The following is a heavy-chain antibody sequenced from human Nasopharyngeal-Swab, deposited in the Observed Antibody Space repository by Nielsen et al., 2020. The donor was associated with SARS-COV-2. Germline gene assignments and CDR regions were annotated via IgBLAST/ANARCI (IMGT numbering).Heavy chain of an antibody. CDR2: IDTDGSTT. CDR1: GFTFSSYW. Sequence: GESLKISCAASGFTFSSYWMHWVRQVPGKGLVWVSRIDTDGSTTDHADSVKGRFTISRDNAKNTLYLQMNNLRAEDTAVYYCARDRYCSGGSCYSPAFDIWGQGTMVTVSS. D-gene: IGHD2-15*01. CDR3: ARDRYCSGGSCYSPAFDI. V-gene: IGHV3-74*01. J-gene: IGHJ3*02.